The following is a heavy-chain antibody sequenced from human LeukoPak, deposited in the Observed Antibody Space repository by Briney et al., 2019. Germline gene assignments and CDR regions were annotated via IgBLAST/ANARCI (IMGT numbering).Heavy chain of an antibody. J-gene: IGHJ4*02. CDR3: AKGDYYGSRSLDY. D-gene: IGHD3-10*01. CDR1: GFTFSSYA. Sequence: GGSLRLSCAASGFTFSSYAMTWVRQAPGRGLEWVSAISGSGGNTYYADSVKGRFTISRDNSKNTVYLQMNSLRPEDTAVYYCAKGDYYGSRSLDYWGQGTLVTVSS. V-gene: IGHV3-23*01. CDR2: ISGSGGNT.